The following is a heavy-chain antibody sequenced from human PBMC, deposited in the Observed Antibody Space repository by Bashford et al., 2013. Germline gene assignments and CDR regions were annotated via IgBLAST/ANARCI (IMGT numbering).Heavy chain of an antibody. D-gene: IGHD3-3*01. CDR1: GGSISSYY. CDR2: IYYSGST. V-gene: IGHV4-59*12. CDR3: ARVVHDFWSGYYYYFDY. Sequence: SETLSLTCTVSGGSISSYYWSWIRQPPGKGLEWIGYIYYSGSTYYNPSLKSRVTISVDTSKNQFSLKLSSVTAADTAVYYCARVVHDFWSGYYYYFDYWGQGTLVTVSS. J-gene: IGHJ4*02.